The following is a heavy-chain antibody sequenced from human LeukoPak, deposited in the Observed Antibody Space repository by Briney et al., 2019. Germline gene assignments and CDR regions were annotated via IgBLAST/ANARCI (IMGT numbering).Heavy chain of an antibody. Sequence: SVKVSCKASGGTFSSYAITWLRQAPGQGLEWMGGIIPIFGTANYAQKFQGRVTITADESTSTAYMELSSLRSEDTAVYYCARGEGSNEYVWGSGRYYYYMDVWGKGTTVTVSS. CDR3: ARGEGSNEYVWGSGRYYYYMDV. D-gene: IGHD3-16*01. V-gene: IGHV1-69*13. CDR1: GGTFSSYA. CDR2: IIPIFGTA. J-gene: IGHJ6*03.